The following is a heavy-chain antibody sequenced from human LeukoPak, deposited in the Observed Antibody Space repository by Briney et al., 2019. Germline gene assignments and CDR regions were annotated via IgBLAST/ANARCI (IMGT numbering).Heavy chain of an antibody. CDR2: ISSTGGTI. J-gene: IGHJ3*02. D-gene: IGHD3-9*01. CDR1: GFTFSGYE. V-gene: IGHV3-48*03. CDR3: ARVLMYAFDI. Sequence: GGSLRLSCAPCGFTFSGYEMNWVRQAPGKGLEWVSYISSTGGTIKYADSVKDRFTISRDNAKNSLYLQMNSLRAEDTAVYYCARVLMYAFDIWGQATLVTVSS.